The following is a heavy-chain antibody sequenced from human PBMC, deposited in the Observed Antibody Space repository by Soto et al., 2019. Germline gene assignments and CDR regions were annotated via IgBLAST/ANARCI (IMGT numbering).Heavy chain of an antibody. CDR1: GGTFSSYA. Sequence: ASVKVSCKASGGTFSSYAISWVRQAPGQGLEWMGWISAYNGNTNYAQKLQGRVTMTTDTSTSTAYMELSSLRSEDTAVYYCARGTRYGGNPSAFDYWGQGTLVTVSS. D-gene: IGHD4-17*01. CDR2: ISAYNGNT. CDR3: ARGTRYGGNPSAFDY. V-gene: IGHV1-18*01. J-gene: IGHJ4*02.